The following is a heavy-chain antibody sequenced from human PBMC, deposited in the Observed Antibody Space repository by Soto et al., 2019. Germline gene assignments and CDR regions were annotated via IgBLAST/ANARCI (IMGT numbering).Heavy chain of an antibody. CDR3: ASPTLGAFDI. D-gene: IGHD3-16*01. Sequence: SETLSLTCTVSGGSISGSNYYWGWIRQPPGKGLEWIGSIYYSGSTSYNSSLKSRVTISVDTSKNQFSLRLRSVTAADTAVYYCASPTLGAFDIWGQGTMVTVSS. CDR1: GGSISGSNYY. CDR2: IYYSGST. J-gene: IGHJ3*02. V-gene: IGHV4-39*01.